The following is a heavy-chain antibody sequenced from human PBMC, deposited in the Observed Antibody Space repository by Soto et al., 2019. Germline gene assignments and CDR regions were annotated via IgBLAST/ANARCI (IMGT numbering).Heavy chain of an antibody. CDR3: ARDSEASGYHY. CDR2: IYSSGST. V-gene: IGHV4-61*01. J-gene: IGHJ1*01. CDR1: SGSVSSGTYY. Sequence: QVQLQESGPGLVKPSETLSLTCSVSSGSVSSGTYYWSWIRQPPGRGLEWIGHIYSSGSTNYNPSLKSRITKSVYTSKNQFSLIHCSVTAADTAMYYFARDSEASGYHYWGQVTLVTVSS. D-gene: IGHD5-18*01.